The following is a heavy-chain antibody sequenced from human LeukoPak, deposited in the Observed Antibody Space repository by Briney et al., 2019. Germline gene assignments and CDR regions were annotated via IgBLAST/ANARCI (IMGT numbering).Heavy chain of an antibody. J-gene: IGHJ4*02. CDR3: ATAPPLTAAGNNAY. CDR1: GFTFRSYW. CDR2: INQHGSEK. V-gene: IGHV3-7*03. Sequence: GGSLRLSCTASGFTFRSYWMSWVRQAPGKGLEWVANINQHGSEKYEVDSVKRRFTISRDNSKNTLYLQMNSLRAEDTAVYYCATAPPLTAAGNNAYWGQGTLVTVSS. D-gene: IGHD6-13*01.